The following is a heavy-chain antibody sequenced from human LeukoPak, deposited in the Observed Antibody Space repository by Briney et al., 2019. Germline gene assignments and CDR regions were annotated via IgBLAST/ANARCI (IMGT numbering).Heavy chain of an antibody. V-gene: IGHV3-30-3*01. D-gene: IGHD3-9*01. Sequence: GGSLRLSCAASGFTFSTYFMHWVRQAPGKGLEWVAVISYDGSNKYYADSVKGRFTISRDNSKNTLYLQMNSLRAEDTAVYYCARDARNVLRYFDWPTDFDYWGQGTLVTVSS. CDR2: ISYDGSNK. CDR1: GFTFSTYF. CDR3: ARDARNVLRYFDWPTDFDY. J-gene: IGHJ4*02.